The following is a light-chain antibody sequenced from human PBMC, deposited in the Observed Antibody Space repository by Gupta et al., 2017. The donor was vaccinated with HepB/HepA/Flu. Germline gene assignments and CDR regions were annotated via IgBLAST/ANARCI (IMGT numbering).Light chain of an antibody. J-gene: IGLJ2*01. CDR1: SGINVGTFR. V-gene: IGLV5-45*02. CDR2: YNSDSDK. CDR3: RIWCGTGWV. Sequence: QAVLTQPSSLSASPGASASLTCTLRSGINVGTFRIYWYQQKPGSPPLYLLKYNSDSDKEQGSGVPGRFSGSKDASANAGILLIAGLQAEAEDDYYCRIWCGTGWVFGGGTKLTVL.